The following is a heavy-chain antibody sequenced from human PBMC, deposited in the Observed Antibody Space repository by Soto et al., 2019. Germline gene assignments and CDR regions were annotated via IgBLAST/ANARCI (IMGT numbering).Heavy chain of an antibody. V-gene: IGHV1-69*06. CDR3: AHIVVVVAATRANWFDP. J-gene: IGHJ5*02. CDR1: GGTFSSYA. CDR2: IIPIFGTA. Sequence: QVQLVQSGAEVKKPGSSVKVSCKASGGTFSSYAISWVRQAPGQVIECMGGIIPIFGTANYAQKFQGRVTITADKSTSTAYMELSSLRSEDTAVYYCAHIVVVVAATRANWFDPWGQGTLVTVSA. D-gene: IGHD2-15*01.